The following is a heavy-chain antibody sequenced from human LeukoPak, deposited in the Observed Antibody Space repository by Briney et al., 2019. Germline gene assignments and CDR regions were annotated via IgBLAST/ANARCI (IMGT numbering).Heavy chain of an antibody. J-gene: IGHJ4*02. V-gene: IGHV4-59*01. CDR2: IYYSGST. CDR1: GGSISSYY. CDR3: ARARRRDGYNYGFFWDY. D-gene: IGHD5-24*01. Sequence: SETLCLTCTASGGSISSYYWSWIRQPPGKGLEWIAYIYYSGSTNYNPSLKSRVTISVDTSKNQFSLKLSSVTAADTAVYYCARARRRDGYNYGFFWDYWGQGTLVTVSS.